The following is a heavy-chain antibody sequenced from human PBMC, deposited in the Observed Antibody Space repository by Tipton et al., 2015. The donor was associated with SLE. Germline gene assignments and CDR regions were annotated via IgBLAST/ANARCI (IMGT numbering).Heavy chain of an antibody. V-gene: IGHV3-9*01. CDR1: GFTFDDYA. CDR3: VRDRSDYYGMDV. J-gene: IGHJ6*02. Sequence: RSLRLSCVDSGFTFDDYAMHWVRQAPGKGLEWVSGISWNSGNIGYADSVKGRFTISRDNAKNSLYLQMNSLRAEDTALYYCVRDRSDYYGMDVWGQGTTVPVSS. CDR2: ISWNSGNI.